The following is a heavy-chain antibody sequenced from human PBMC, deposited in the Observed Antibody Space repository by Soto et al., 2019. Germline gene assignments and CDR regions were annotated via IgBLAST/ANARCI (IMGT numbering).Heavy chain of an antibody. V-gene: IGHV4-30-4*01. CDR1: GGSISSGDYY. D-gene: IGHD3-3*01. CDR2: MFYVGAT. J-gene: IGHJ5*02. CDR3: ARVVRVWSSPSCRGRNWFDP. Sequence: QVQLQESGPGLVEPSQTLSLTCSVFGGSISSGDYYWSWIRQPPGKGLEWIGYMFYVGATYYNPSIKLRVTISVDTSKNQFSLKLNSVTAADTAVYHCARVVRVWSSPSCRGRNWFDPWGQGTLVTVTS.